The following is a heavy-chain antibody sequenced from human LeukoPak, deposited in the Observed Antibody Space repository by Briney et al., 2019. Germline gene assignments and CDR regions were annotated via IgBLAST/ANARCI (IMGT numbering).Heavy chain of an antibody. Sequence: GGSLRLPCAASGFTFSSYEINWVRQAPGKGLEWVSHISSSGSIIYYADSVKGRFTISRDNPKNSLYLQMNSLRAEDTAVYYCARMNYDILTGYYLRAFDVWGQGTMVTVSS. CDR2: ISSSGSII. J-gene: IGHJ3*01. V-gene: IGHV3-48*03. CDR3: ARMNYDILTGYYLRAFDV. CDR1: GFTFSSYE. D-gene: IGHD3-9*01.